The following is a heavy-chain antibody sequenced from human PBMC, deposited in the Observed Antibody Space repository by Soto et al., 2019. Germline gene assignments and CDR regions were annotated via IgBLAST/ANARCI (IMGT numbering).Heavy chain of an antibody. CDR1: GGTFRNHA. CDR2: VIPFFGTT. V-gene: IGHV1-69*01. CDR3: ARPLRDGSKWHYWFDP. Sequence: QVQLVQSGPEVQKPGSSVKVSCKASGGTFRNHAINWLRQAPGQGLEWMGGVIPFFGTTTYAQKFRDKVTITADESTTTAYMELRSLRLEDTAVYYCARPLRDGSKWHYWFDPWGQGTLVTVSS. D-gene: IGHD5-12*01. J-gene: IGHJ5*02.